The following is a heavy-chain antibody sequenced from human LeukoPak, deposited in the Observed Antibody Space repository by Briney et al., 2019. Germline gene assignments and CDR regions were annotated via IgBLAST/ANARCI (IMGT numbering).Heavy chain of an antibody. V-gene: IGHV1-2*02. Sequence: ASVKVSCKASGYTFTSYGISWVRQAPGQGLEWMGWINPNSGGTNYAQKFQGRVTMTRDTSISTAYMELSRLRSDDTAVYYCARTRLVFTIFGVAPDAFDIWGQGTMVTVSS. CDR3: ARTRLVFTIFGVAPDAFDI. CDR1: GYTFTSYG. J-gene: IGHJ3*02. CDR2: INPNSGGT. D-gene: IGHD3-3*01.